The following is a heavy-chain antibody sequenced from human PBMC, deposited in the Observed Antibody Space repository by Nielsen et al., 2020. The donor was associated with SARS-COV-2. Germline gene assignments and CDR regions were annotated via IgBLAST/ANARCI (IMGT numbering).Heavy chain of an antibody. D-gene: IGHD3-10*01. CDR3: ARGLGSGRWYYYGMDV. V-gene: IGHV3-30-3*01. CDR2: ISYDGSNK. CDR1: GFTFSSYA. J-gene: IGHJ6*02. Sequence: GESLKISCAASGFTFSSYAMHWVRQAPGKGLEWVAVISYDGSNKYYADSVKGRFTISRDNSKNTLYLQMNSLRAEDTAVYYCARGLGSGRWYYYGMDVWGQGTTVTVSS.